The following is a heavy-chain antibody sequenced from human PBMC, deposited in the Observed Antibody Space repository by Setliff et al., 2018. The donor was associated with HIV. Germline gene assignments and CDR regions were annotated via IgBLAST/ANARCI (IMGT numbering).Heavy chain of an antibody. CDR1: GGSISSYY. CDR3: ARNPRIAVAGTDYYYYMDV. Sequence: LSRTCTVSGGSISSYYWSWIRQPAGEGLEWIGRIYTSGSTNYNPSLKSRVTISVDTSKNQFSLKLSSLTAADTAVYYCARNPRIAVAGTDYYYYMDVWGKGTTVTVSS. V-gene: IGHV4-4*07. D-gene: IGHD6-19*01. CDR2: IYTSGST. J-gene: IGHJ6*03.